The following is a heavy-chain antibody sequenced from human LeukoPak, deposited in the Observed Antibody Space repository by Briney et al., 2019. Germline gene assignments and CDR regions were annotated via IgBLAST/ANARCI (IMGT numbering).Heavy chain of an antibody. CDR2: IIPIFGTA. CDR1: GGTFSSYA. V-gene: IGHV1-69*05. J-gene: IGHJ6*03. D-gene: IGHD6-19*01. CDR3: AGRGYSGWSYYYYYMDV. Sequence: SVKVSCKASGGTFSSYAISWVRQAPGQGLEWMGGIIPIFGTANYAQKFQGRVTITTDESTSTAYMELSSLRSEDTAVYYCAGRGYSGWSYYYYYMDVWGKGTAVTVSS.